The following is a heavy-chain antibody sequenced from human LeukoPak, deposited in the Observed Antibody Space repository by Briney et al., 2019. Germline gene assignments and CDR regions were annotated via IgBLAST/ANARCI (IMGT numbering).Heavy chain of an antibody. J-gene: IGHJ4*02. D-gene: IGHD3-16*01. Sequence: GGSLRLSCAASGFTFSSYAMSWVRQAPRKGLEWVSAISGSGGSTYYADSVKGRFTISRDNSKNTLYLQMNSLRAEDTAVYYCARDNGGASVDYWGQGTLVTVSS. CDR2: ISGSGGST. CDR3: ARDNGGASVDY. V-gene: IGHV3-23*01. CDR1: GFTFSSYA.